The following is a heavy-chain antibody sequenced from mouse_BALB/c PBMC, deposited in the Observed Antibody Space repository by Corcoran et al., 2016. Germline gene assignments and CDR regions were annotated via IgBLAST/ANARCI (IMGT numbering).Heavy chain of an antibody. V-gene: IGHV9-4*02. D-gene: IGHD2-5*01. CDR1: GYTFTTAG. CDR3: SREYSNHYAMDN. Sequence: QIQLVQSGPELKKPGETVRISCKASGYTFTTAGMQWVQKMPGKGLKWIGWINTHAGVPKYAEDFKGRFAFSLETSASTAYLQISNLKNEDTATYSCSREYSNHYAMDNWGQGTSGTVCS. CDR2: INTHAGVP. J-gene: IGHJ4*01.